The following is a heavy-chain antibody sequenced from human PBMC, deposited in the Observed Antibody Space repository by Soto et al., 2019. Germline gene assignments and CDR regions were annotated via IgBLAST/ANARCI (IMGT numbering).Heavy chain of an antibody. J-gene: IGHJ3*02. CDR1: GFTFSRYS. CDR3: ARDGHEDCSGYYSYAFDM. V-gene: IGHV3-21*01. Sequence: EGQLVDSGGGLVRPGGSLRLSCAGSGFTFSRYSMNWVRQAPGKGLEWVSSISSSSGNVYYAESVKGRFTISRDNAKKSRFLEINSLRAEDTAVYYLARDGHEDCSGYYSYAFDMWGQGTMVTVSS. CDR2: ISSSSGNV. D-gene: IGHD3-22*01.